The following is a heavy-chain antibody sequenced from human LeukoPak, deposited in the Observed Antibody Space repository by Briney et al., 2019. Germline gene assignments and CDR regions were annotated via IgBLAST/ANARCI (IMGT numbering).Heavy chain of an antibody. D-gene: IGHD4-17*01. CDR3: ANAPGGDYTDY. V-gene: IGHV3-23*01. CDR1: GSTFSSYA. J-gene: IGHJ4*02. CDR2: ISGSGGST. Sequence: GGSLRLSCAASGSTFSSYAMSWVRQAPGKGLEWVSAISGSGGSTYYADSVKGWFTISRDNSKNTLYLQMNSLRAEDTAVYYCANAPGGDYTDYWGQGTLVTVSS.